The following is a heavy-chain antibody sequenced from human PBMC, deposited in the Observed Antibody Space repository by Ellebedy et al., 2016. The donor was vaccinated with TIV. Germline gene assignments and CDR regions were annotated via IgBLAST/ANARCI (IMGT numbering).Heavy chain of an antibody. J-gene: IGHJ4*02. Sequence: GGSLRLXCAASGFSLSDYWMHWVRQAPGKGLVWVSRINGDGSNTYYADSVKGRFTISRDNPKNTLYLQMNSLRADDTAVYYCARNDYGDVSFDYWGQGTLVTVSS. V-gene: IGHV3-74*01. CDR3: ARNDYGDVSFDY. CDR1: GFSLSDYW. D-gene: IGHD4-17*01. CDR2: INGDGSNT.